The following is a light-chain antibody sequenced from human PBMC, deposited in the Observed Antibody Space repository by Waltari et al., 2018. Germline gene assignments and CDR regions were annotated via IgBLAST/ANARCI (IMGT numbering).Light chain of an antibody. Sequence: AIRITQSPSSLSASTGDRVTIICRASQGISSYLAWYQQKPGKAPKLLIYAAATLQRGVPSRFSGSGAGTDFNLTISCLQSEDFATYYCQQYYSYPPTFGQGTKVEIK. CDR2: AAA. V-gene: IGKV1-8*01. J-gene: IGKJ1*01. CDR3: QQYYSYPPT. CDR1: QGISSY.